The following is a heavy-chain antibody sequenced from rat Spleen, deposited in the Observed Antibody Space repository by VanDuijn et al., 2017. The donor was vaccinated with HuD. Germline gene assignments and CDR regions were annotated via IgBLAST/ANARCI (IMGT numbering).Heavy chain of an antibody. V-gene: IGHV5-34*01. J-gene: IGHJ2*01. CDR3: TTWDRDFDY. CDR1: GFTFSDYG. D-gene: IGHD1-4*01. Sequence: EVQLVETGGGLVQPGKSLKLSCVASGFTFSDYGMNWIRQAPGKGLEWVAYISSHSGTIYYADTVKGRFTISRDYAKNTLYLQMDSLRSEDTATYYCTTWDRDFDYWGQGVMVTVSS. CDR2: ISSHSGTI.